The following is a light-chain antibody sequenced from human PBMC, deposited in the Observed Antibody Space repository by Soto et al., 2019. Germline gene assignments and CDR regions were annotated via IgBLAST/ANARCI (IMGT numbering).Light chain of an antibody. CDR1: SSDIGGYNY. CDR2: EVI. Sequence: QSVLTQPASVSGPPGQSITISSTGTSSDIGGYNYVSWYQQYPGKVPKLMIYEVINRPSGVSARFSGSKSGNMASLTISGLQAEDEADYYCCSYTTSSTLWVFGGGTQLTVL. V-gene: IGLV2-14*01. J-gene: IGLJ3*02. CDR3: CSYTTSSTLWV.